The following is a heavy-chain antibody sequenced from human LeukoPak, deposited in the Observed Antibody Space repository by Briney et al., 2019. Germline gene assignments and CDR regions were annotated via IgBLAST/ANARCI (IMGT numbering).Heavy chain of an antibody. V-gene: IGHV4-61*02. D-gene: IGHD3/OR15-3a*01. CDR1: GGSVSIGSYY. CDR3: ARSNDFWTGYYEK. Sequence: SETLSLTCTVSGGSVSIGSYYWSWIRQPAGKGLEWIGRIYVSGSTDYNPSLESRVTILKDMSKNQLYLRLSSVTAADTAVYYCARSNDFWTGYYEKWGQGTLVTVSS. J-gene: IGHJ4*02. CDR2: IYVSGST.